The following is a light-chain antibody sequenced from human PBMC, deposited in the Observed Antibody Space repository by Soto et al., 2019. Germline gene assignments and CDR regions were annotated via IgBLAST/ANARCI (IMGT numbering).Light chain of an antibody. Sequence: IQITQSPSTLSASVGDRVTITCRASQSISIYLNWYQQKPGKAPKLLIYAASSLQSGVPSRFSGSGSGTDFTLTISSLQPEDFATYYCLQDYNYPRLTFGGGTKVDIK. CDR2: AAS. V-gene: IGKV1-6*01. J-gene: IGKJ4*01. CDR1: QSISIY. CDR3: LQDYNYPRLT.